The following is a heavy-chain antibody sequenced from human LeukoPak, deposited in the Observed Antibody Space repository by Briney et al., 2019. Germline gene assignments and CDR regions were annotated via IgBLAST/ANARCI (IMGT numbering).Heavy chain of an antibody. V-gene: IGHV4-38-2*01. J-gene: IGHJ4*02. D-gene: IGHD1-26*01. CDR3: ARLPRSGSYYGRFDY. CDR1: GYSISSGYY. CDR2: IYHSGST. Sequence: PSETLSLTCAVSGYSISSGYYWGWIRQPPGKGLEWIGSIYHSGSTYYNPSLESRVTISVDTSKNQFSLKLSSVTAAETAVYYCARLPRSGSYYGRFDYWGQGTLVTVSS.